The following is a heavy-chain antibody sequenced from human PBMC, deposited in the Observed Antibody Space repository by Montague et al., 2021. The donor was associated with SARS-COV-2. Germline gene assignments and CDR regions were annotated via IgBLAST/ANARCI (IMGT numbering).Heavy chain of an antibody. Sequence: SLRLSCAASGFTFSSYSMHWVRQAPGKGLEWVAFISYDGSNKYYADSVKGRFTISRDNSKNTLYLQMNSLRAEDTAVYYCARDGRQLLDYWGQGTLVTVSS. CDR3: ARDGRQLLDY. J-gene: IGHJ4*02. V-gene: IGHV3-30-3*01. CDR1: GFTFSSYS. D-gene: IGHD1-26*01. CDR2: ISYDGSNK.